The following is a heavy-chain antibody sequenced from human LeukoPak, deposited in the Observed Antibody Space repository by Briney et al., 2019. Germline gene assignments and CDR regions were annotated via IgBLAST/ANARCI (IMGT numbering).Heavy chain of an antibody. CDR1: GFTVSSNY. V-gene: IGHV3-53*01. J-gene: IGHJ4*02. Sequence: TGGSLRLSCAASGFTVSSNYMSWVRQAPEKGLEWVSVIYSGGSTYYADSVKGRFTISRDNSKNTLYLQMNSLRAEDTAVYYCARSRLPYSSGWYYFDYWGQGTLVTVSS. D-gene: IGHD6-19*01. CDR3: ARSRLPYSSGWYYFDY. CDR2: IYSGGST.